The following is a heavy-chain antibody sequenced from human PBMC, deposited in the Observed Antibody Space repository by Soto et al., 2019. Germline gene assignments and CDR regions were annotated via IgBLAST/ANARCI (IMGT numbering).Heavy chain of an antibody. D-gene: IGHD1-26*01. CDR1: GFTFSSYA. Sequence: SGGSLRLSCAASGFTFSSYAMSWVRQAPGKGLEWVSAISGSGGSTYYADSVKGRFTISRDNSKDTLFLQMTGLRAEDTAVYYCAKGAGDRLSLGMDVWGQGTTVTVSS. CDR3: AKGAGDRLSLGMDV. V-gene: IGHV3-23*01. CDR2: ISGSGGST. J-gene: IGHJ6*02.